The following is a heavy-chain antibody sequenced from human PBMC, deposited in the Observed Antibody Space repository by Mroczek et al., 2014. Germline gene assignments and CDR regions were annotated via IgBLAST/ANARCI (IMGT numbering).Heavy chain of an antibody. Sequence: QVQLVQSGAEVKKPGASVKVSCKASGYTFTSYGISWVRQAPGQGLEWMGWISAYNGNTNYAQKLQGRVTMTTDTSTSTAYMELRSLRSDDTAVYYCARDVQPDGYGKRRSGRADYWGQGTPGSPSP. V-gene: IGHV1-18*01. D-gene: IGHD5-24*01. CDR3: ARDVQPDGYGKRRSGRADY. CDR2: ISAYNGNT. J-gene: IGHJ4*02. CDR1: GYTFTSYG.